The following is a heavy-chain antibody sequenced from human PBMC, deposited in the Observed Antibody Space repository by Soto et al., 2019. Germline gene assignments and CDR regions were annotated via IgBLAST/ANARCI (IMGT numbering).Heavy chain of an antibody. CDR1: GGSMSSHY. CDR3: ARDGREASGMDV. Sequence: SETLSLTCTVSGGSMSSHYWTWLRQPPGKGLEWIGYIYYRGSTSYNPSLRSRSTISADTSNNQFSLKLNSVTTADTAVYYCARDGREASGMDVWGQGTKVTVSS. J-gene: IGHJ6*02. D-gene: IGHD1-26*01. V-gene: IGHV4-59*11. CDR2: IYYRGST.